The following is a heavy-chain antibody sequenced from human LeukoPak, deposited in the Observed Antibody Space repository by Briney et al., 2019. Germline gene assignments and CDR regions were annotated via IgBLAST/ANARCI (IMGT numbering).Heavy chain of an antibody. V-gene: IGHV3-21*01. CDR3: ARDQGSMIVVRTTIRYFDL. J-gene: IGHJ2*01. Sequence: GGSLRLSCTASGFTLSLYSMHWVRQAPGKGLEWVSSIGRSSQYIYYGDSVRGRFTISRYNAKNSLYLDMNSPRAEDTAVYYCARDQGSMIVVRTTIRYFDLWSRGTLVTVSS. CDR1: GFTLSLYS. D-gene: IGHD3-22*01. CDR2: IGRSSQYI.